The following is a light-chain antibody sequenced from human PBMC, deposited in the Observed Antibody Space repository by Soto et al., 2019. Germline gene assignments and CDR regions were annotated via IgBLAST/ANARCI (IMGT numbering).Light chain of an antibody. J-gene: IGKJ2*01. CDR1: QSVFYRSNNKNY. CDR2: WAS. Sequence: DIVMTQFPDSLAVSLGERATINCKSAQSVFYRSNNKNYLAWYQQKGGQPPKLLIYWASTREAGVPDRFSGSESGTDFTPTINTVQAEDVAVYYCQHFFSSPGYTFGQGTKLEIK. CDR3: QHFFSSPGYT. V-gene: IGKV4-1*01.